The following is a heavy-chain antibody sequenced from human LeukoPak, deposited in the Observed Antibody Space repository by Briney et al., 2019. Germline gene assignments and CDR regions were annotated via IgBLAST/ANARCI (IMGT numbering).Heavy chain of an antibody. CDR1: GGSISSGGYY. V-gene: IGHV4-31*03. D-gene: IGHD2-2*02. CDR2: IYYSGST. CDR3: ASSCGTSCYRPNYYCYGMDV. J-gene: IGHJ6*02. Sequence: SETLSLTCTVSGGSISSGGYYWSWIRQHPGKGLEWIGYIYYSGSTYYNPSLKSRVTISVDTSKNQFSLKLSSVTAADTAVYYCASSCGTSCYRPNYYCYGMDVWGQGTTVTVSS.